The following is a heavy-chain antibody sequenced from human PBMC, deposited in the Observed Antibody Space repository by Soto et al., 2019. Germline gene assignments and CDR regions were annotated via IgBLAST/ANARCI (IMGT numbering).Heavy chain of an antibody. V-gene: IGHV3-23*01. CDR2: ISGSGGST. Sequence: PGGSLRLSCAASGFTFSSYAMSWVRQAPGKGLEWVSAISGSGGSTYYADSVKGRFTISRDNSKNTLYLQMNSLRAEDTAVYYCAKDLTGSYALKNAFDIWGQGTRVTVSS. J-gene: IGHJ3*02. D-gene: IGHD1-26*01. CDR1: GFTFSSYA. CDR3: AKDLTGSYALKNAFDI.